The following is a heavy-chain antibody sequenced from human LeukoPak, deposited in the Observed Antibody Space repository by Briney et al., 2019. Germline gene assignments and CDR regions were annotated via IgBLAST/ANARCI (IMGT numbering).Heavy chain of an antibody. CDR3: ARVSRVYYDSSGYPX. D-gene: IGHD3-22*01. CDR2: ISGSSTTI. J-gene: IGHJ4*02. CDR1: GFTFSTYS. Sequence: GGSLRLSCAASGFTFSTYSMNWVRQAPGKGLEWVSYISGSSTTIKYADSVKGRFTISRDNAKNSLYLQMNSLRAEDTAVYYCARVSRVYYDSSGYPXWGQGTLVTVSS. V-gene: IGHV3-48*01.